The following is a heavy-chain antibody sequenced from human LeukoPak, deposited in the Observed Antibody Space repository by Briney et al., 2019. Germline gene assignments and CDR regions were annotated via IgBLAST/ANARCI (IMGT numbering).Heavy chain of an antibody. CDR3: ARFYGGYYYYYMDV. D-gene: IGHD4-17*01. CDR1: GGSISSTSYY. J-gene: IGHJ6*03. CDR2: IYYSGST. V-gene: IGHV4-61*05. Sequence: SETLSLTCTVSGGSISSTSYYWGWVRQPPGKGLEWVGYIYYSGSTNYNPSLKSRVAMSVDTSKNQFSLKLNSVTAADTAVYYCARFYGGYYYYYMDVWGKGTTVTVSS.